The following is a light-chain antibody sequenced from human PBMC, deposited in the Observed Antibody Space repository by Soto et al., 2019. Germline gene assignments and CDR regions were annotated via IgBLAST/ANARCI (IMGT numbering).Light chain of an antibody. V-gene: IGKV3-15*01. CDR2: GAS. CDR1: QRVRTK. CDR3: QQYNSWPPIT. J-gene: IGKJ5*01. Sequence: EIVMTQSPGTLSVSPGEGATLFCRASQRVRTKLAWYQQRAGQAPRLLMYGASTRATGIPDRFSGSGSGTEFTLTISTLQSEDFAFYYCQQYNSWPPITFGQGTRLEIK.